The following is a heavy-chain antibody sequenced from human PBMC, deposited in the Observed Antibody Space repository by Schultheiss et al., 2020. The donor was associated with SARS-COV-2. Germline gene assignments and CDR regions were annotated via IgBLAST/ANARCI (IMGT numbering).Heavy chain of an antibody. CDR1: GFTFSSYG. CDR3: AKGGGRESYYYDSSGYYGLWFDP. D-gene: IGHD3-22*01. CDR2: ISYDGSNK. Sequence: GGSLRLSCAASGFTFSSYGMHWVRQAPGKGLEWVAVISYDGSNKYYADSVKGRFTISRDNSKNSLYLQMNSLRAEDTALYYCAKGGGRESYYYDSSGYYGLWFDPWGQGTLVTVSS. J-gene: IGHJ5*02. V-gene: IGHV3-30*18.